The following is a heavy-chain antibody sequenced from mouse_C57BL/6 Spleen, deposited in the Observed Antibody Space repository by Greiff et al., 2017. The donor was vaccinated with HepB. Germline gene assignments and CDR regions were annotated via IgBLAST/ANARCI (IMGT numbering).Heavy chain of an antibody. V-gene: IGHV1-22*01. Sequence: EVQRVESGPELVKPGASVKMSCKASGYTFTDYNMHWVKQSHGKSLEWIGYINPNNGGTSYNQKFKGKATLTVNKSSSTAYMELRSLTSEDSAVYYCAEGLYAMDYWGQGTSVTVSS. CDR3: AEGLYAMDY. CDR1: GYTFTDYN. CDR2: INPNNGGT. J-gene: IGHJ4*01. D-gene: IGHD3-3*01.